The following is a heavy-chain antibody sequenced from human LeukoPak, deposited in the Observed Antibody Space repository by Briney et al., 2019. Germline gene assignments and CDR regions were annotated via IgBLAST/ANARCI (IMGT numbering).Heavy chain of an antibody. J-gene: IGHJ4*02. CDR1: GVSISSYH. CDR3: ARGEDLIVVVTATSFDY. CDR2: IYNSGST. Sequence: SETLSLTCTVSGVSISSYHWSWIRQPPVKGLEWIGYIYNSGSTNYNPSLKSRVTISVDTSKNQFSLKLSSVTAADTAVYYCARGEDLIVVVTATSFDYWGQGTLVTVSS. V-gene: IGHV4-59*08. D-gene: IGHD2-21*02.